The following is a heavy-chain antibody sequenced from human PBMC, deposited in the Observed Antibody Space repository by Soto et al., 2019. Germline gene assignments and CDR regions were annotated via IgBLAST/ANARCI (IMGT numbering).Heavy chain of an antibody. D-gene: IGHD3-3*01. CDR3: ARYNHLLTTPPIWSGYNYYVGY. CDR2: IMPLFGVA. V-gene: IGHV1-69*01. J-gene: IGHJ4*02. Sequence: QVQLVQSGAEVKKPGSSVKVYCKASGGSFSSYAMSWVRQAPGQGFEWMGGIMPLFGVAKYAQKFQGRFTTTADESTCTAYMELSRRRSEDTGVYYCARYNHLLTTPPIWSGYNYYVGYWGQGNLGTVSS. CDR1: GGSFSSYA.